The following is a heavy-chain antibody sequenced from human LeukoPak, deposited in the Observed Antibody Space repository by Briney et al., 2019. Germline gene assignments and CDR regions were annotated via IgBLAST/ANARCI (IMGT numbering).Heavy chain of an antibody. V-gene: IGHV3-21*04. Sequence: GGSLRLSCAASGFTFSSYSMNWVRQAPGKGLEWVSSISSSSSYIYYADSVKGRFTISRDNAKNTLYLQMNSLRAEDTAVYYCARDRVSSGWYIPYFDYWGQGTLVTVSS. CDR1: GFTFSSYS. CDR2: ISSSSSYI. CDR3: ARDRVSSGWYIPYFDY. D-gene: IGHD6-19*01. J-gene: IGHJ4*02.